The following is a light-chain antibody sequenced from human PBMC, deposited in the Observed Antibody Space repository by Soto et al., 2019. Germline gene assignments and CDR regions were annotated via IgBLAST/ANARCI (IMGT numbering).Light chain of an antibody. CDR3: QQRSNPFT. Sequence: EIVLTQSPATLSLSPGERATLSCRASQSVRTYLAWYQQKPGQAPRLLIYDASNRATGIPARFSGSGSGTDFTLTISSLEPEEFAVYYCQQRSNPFTFGPGTKVDIK. CDR2: DAS. J-gene: IGKJ3*01. V-gene: IGKV3-11*01. CDR1: QSVRTY.